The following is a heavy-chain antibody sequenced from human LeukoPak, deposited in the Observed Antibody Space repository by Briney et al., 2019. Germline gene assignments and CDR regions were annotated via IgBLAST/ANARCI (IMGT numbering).Heavy chain of an antibody. J-gene: IGHJ3*02. CDR3: ARGPRVPGWYGAPSDDAFDI. CDR1: GGSISSSNW. V-gene: IGHV4-4*02. D-gene: IGHD6-19*01. Sequence: SETLSLTCAVSGGSISSSNWWSWVRPPPGKGLEWIGEIYHSGSTNYNPSLKSRVTISVDKSKNQFSLKLSSVTAADTAVYYCARGPRVPGWYGAPSDDAFDIWGQGTMVTVSS. CDR2: IYHSGST.